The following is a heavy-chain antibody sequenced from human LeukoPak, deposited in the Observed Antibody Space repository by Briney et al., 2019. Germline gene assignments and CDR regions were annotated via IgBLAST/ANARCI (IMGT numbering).Heavy chain of an antibody. J-gene: IGHJ4*02. V-gene: IGHV4-31*03. CDR3: ARGRSRSGDFDY. CDR1: GGSISSGGYY. Sequence: PSQTLSLTCTVSGGSISSGGYYWSWIRQHPGKGLEWIGYIYYSGSTYYDPSLKSRVTISVDTSKNQFSLKLSSVTAADTAVYYCARGRSRSGDFDYWGQGTLVTVSS. CDR2: IYYSGST. D-gene: IGHD3-10*01.